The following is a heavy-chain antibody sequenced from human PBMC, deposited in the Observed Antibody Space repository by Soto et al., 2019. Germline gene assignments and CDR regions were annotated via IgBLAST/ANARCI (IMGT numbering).Heavy chain of an antibody. Sequence: SGPTLVNPTQTLTLTCSFSGFSLKTTGVGVGWIRQPPGKALEWLALIYWDDDKRYSPSLKSRLAITKDTSRNRVVLTMTNMDPVDTATYYCAHNAEDHTSAHYQNWGEGTLVAVS. J-gene: IGHJ4*02. CDR3: AHNAEDHTSAHYQN. V-gene: IGHV2-5*02. CDR2: IYWDDDK. D-gene: IGHD3-22*01. CDR1: GFSLKTTGVG.